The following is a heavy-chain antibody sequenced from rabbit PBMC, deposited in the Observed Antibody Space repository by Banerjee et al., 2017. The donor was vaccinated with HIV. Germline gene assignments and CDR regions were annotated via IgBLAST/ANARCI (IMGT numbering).Heavy chain of an antibody. V-gene: IGHV1S43*01. CDR3: ARGFSYSAGTYYNL. CDR2: IYTNSGST. CDR1: GFSFSSSYW. D-gene: IGHD7-1*01. Sequence: QEQLEESGGDLVKPEGSLTLTCTASGFSFSSSYWICWVRQAPGKGPEWIACIYTNSGSTWYASWVNGRFTISRSTSLNTVDLKMTSLTAADTATYFCARGFSYSAGTYYNLWGPGTLVTVS. J-gene: IGHJ4*01.